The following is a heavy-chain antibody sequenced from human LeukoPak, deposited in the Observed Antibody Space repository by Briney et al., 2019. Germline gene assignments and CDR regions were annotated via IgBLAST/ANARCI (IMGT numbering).Heavy chain of an antibody. CDR1: GFTFNTYG. D-gene: IGHD4-23*01. CDR3: ARDFDGGNAFDY. CDR2: IWYDGSNK. J-gene: IGHJ4*02. Sequence: GGSLRLSCAASGFTFNTYGMHWVRQAPGKGLEWGAVIWYDGSNKYYADSVKGRFTISRDNSKNTLYMQMNSLRAEETAMYYCARDFDGGNAFDYWGQGTLVTVSS. V-gene: IGHV3-33*01.